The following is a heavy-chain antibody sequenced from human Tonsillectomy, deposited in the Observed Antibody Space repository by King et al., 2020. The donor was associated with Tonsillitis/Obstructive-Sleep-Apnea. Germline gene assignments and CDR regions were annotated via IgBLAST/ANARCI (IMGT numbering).Heavy chain of an antibody. D-gene: IGHD2-21*01. Sequence: VQLQQWGAGLLKPSETLSLTCAVYGGSFSSYFWTWIRQPPGKGLEWIGDINHSGSTNYNSSVESRVTISIDTSKKQFSLKLTSVTAADTAMYFCVRACGGPPYYMDVWGRGTAVTAS. CDR3: VRACGGPPYYMDV. CDR1: GGSFSSYF. V-gene: IGHV4-34*01. CDR2: INHSGST. J-gene: IGHJ6*03.